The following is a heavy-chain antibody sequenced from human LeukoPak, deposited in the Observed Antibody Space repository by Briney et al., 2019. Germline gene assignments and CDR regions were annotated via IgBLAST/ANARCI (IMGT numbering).Heavy chain of an antibody. CDR2: IKQDGSEK. CDR3: AREVNYDFWSGSADWFDP. D-gene: IGHD3-3*01. V-gene: IGHV3-7*01. J-gene: IGHJ5*02. Sequence: TGGSLRLSSAASGFTFSSYWMSWVRQAPGKGLEWVANIKQDGSEKYYVDSVKGRFTISRDNAKNSLYLQMNSLRAEDTAVYYCAREVNYDFWSGSADWFDPWGQGTLVTVSS. CDR1: GFTFSSYW.